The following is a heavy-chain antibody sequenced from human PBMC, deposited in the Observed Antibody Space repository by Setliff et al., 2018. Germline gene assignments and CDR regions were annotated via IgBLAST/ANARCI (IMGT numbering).Heavy chain of an antibody. CDR2: IWYDGSNT. D-gene: IGHD2-8*01. CDR3: AKNPSRVYATRFDY. Sequence: GGSLRLSCAASGFMFSNYGMQWVRQAPGKGLEWVAVIWYDGSNTFYADSVTGRFTISRDNSLNTLYLQMNSLRAEDTAVYYCAKNPSRVYATRFDYWGQGTLVTVSS. V-gene: IGHV3-33*06. J-gene: IGHJ4*02. CDR1: GFMFSNYG.